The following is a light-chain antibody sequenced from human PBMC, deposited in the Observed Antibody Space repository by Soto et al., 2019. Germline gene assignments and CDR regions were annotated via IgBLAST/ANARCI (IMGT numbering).Light chain of an antibody. CDR3: QQYNSYSWT. CDR1: QSISSW. V-gene: IGKV1-5*01. Sequence: IQMTQSPSTLSASVGDRVTITCRASQSISSWLAWYQQKPGKAPKLLIYDASSLESGVPSRFSGSRSGTEFTLTISSLQPDDFATYYCQQYNSYSWTFGQGTKV. CDR2: DAS. J-gene: IGKJ1*01.